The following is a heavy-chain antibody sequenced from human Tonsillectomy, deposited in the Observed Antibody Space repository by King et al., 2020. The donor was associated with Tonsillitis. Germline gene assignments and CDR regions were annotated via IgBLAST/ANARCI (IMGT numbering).Heavy chain of an antibody. J-gene: IGHJ5*02. Sequence: VQLVESGGEVKKPGASVKVSCKASGYIFINYDITWVRQAPGKGLQWMGWISGYSGNTNYTQSLQGRVTMTTDTSTTTAYLELRSLRSDDTAVYYCARTRGQSICWYSWVDPWGQGTPVTVSS. CDR2: ISGYSGNT. D-gene: IGHD6-19*01. V-gene: IGHV1-18*01. CDR1: GYIFINYD. CDR3: ARTRGQSICWYSWVDP.